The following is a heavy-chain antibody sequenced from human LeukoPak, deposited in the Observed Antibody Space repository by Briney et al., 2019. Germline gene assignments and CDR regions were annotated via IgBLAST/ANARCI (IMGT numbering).Heavy chain of an antibody. J-gene: IGHJ4*02. V-gene: IGHV4-39*01. CDR1: GGSISGSSYY. CDR3: ARHRIVAAGPIDY. CDR2: IYYSGRN. D-gene: IGHD6-13*01. Sequence: SETLSLTCTVSGGSISGSSYYWGWIRQPPGKGLEWIGSIYYSGRNYYNPSLKSRVTISVDTSKNQFSLKLSSVTAADTAVYYCARHRIVAAGPIDYWGQGTLVTVSS.